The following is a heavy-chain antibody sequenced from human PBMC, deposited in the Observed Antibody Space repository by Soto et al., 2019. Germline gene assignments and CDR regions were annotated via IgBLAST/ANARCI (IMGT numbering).Heavy chain of an antibody. CDR2: ISYDGSNK. J-gene: IGHJ4*02. V-gene: IGHV3-30-3*01. CDR3: ARKLGTSGYYFDY. Sequence: GGSLRISCAASGCPFSSSPLPWVRQVPGKGLEWVAVISYDGSNKYYADSVKGRFTISRDNSKNTLYLQMNSLRAEDTAVYYCARKLGTSGYYFDYWGQGPLVTGSS. CDR1: GCPFSSSP. D-gene: IGHD1-7*01.